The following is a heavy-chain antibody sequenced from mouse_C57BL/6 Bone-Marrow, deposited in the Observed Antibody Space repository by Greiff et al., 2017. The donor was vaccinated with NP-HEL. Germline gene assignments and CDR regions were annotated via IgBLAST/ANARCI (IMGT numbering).Heavy chain of an antibody. CDR3: ARRGSNWAWFAY. V-gene: IGHV5-4*03. CDR1: GFTFSSYA. J-gene: IGHJ3*01. Sequence: EVKLMESGGGLVKPGGSLKLSCAASGFTFSSYAMSWVRQTPEKRLEWVATISDGGSYTYYPDNVKGRFTISRDNAKNNLYLPMSHLKSEDTAMYYCARRGSNWAWFAYWGQGTLVTVSA. D-gene: IGHD4-1*01. CDR2: ISDGGSYT.